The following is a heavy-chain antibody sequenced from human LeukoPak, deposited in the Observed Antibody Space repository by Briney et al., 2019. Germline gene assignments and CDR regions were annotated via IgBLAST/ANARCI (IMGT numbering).Heavy chain of an antibody. Sequence: SETLSLTCTVSGGSISSYYGSWIRQPPGKGLEWIGYIYYSGITNYNPSLKSRVTISVDTSKNQFSLKLSSVTAADTAVYYCARAGRWEGRPHAFDIWGQGTMVAVSS. CDR2: IYYSGIT. D-gene: IGHD1-26*01. V-gene: IGHV4-59*01. J-gene: IGHJ3*02. CDR3: ARAGRWEGRPHAFDI. CDR1: GGSISSYY.